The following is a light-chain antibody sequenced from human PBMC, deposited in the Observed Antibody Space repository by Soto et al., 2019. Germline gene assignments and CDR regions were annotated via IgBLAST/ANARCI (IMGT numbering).Light chain of an antibody. Sequence: LTQPASLSGSPRQANTISPTGTSSDVCGYNYVSWYQQHPGKAPKLMMYDVSTRPSGVSNRFSGSKSGNTASLTISGLQAEDEADYYCSSYTSSSTLLYVFGTGTEVTVL. J-gene: IGLJ1*01. CDR2: DVS. CDR3: SSYTSSSTLLYV. CDR1: SSDVCGYNY. V-gene: IGLV2-14*01.